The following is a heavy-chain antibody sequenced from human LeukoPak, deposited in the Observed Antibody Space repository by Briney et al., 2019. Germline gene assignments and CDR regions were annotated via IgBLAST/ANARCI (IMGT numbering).Heavy chain of an antibody. CDR2: IHDSGST. CDR3: ARLMVRGVIFDY. J-gene: IGHJ4*02. V-gene: IGHV4-30-4*07. CDR1: GDSISSGGYS. D-gene: IGHD3-10*01. Sequence: PSETLSLTCVVSGDSISSGGYSWSWIRQTPGKGLEWIAYIHDSGSTYNNPSLKSRLSISIDMSKNQFSLKLSSVTAADTAVYYCARLMVRGVIFDYWGQGTLVTVSS.